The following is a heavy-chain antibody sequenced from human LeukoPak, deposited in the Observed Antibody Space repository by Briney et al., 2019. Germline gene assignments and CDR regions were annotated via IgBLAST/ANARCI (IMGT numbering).Heavy chain of an antibody. V-gene: IGHV1-69-2*01. J-gene: IGHJ3*02. CDR1: GYTFTDYY. Sequence: GASVKVSCKASGYTFTDYYMHWVQQAPGKGLEWMGRVDPEDNKTIYAEKFQGRVTITADTSTDTAYMELSSLRSEDTAVYYCARDGSVVVTAIYDAFDIWGQGTMVTVSS. CDR2: VDPEDNKT. CDR3: ARDGSVVVTAIYDAFDI. D-gene: IGHD2-21*02.